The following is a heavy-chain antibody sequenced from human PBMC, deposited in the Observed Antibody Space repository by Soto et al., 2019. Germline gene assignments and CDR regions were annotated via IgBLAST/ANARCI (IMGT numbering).Heavy chain of an antibody. Sequence: QVQLVQSGAEVKKPGASVKVSCKASGYTFPNYGLSWVRQAPGQGLEWMGWISAYNGDTNYAQELQGRVTMTTDTTTSTAYMELTNLRYDDNDVYHCGRGVSLGGYQYYYGMDVW. V-gene: IGHV1-18*04. J-gene: IGHJ6*01. CDR1: GYTFPNYG. CDR3: GRGVSLGGYQYYYGMDV. CDR2: ISAYNGDT. D-gene: IGHD2-15*01.